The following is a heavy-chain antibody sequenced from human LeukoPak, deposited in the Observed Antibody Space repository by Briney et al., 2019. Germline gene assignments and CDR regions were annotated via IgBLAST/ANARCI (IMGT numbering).Heavy chain of an antibody. CDR1: GGSISSSNW. CDR2: IYHSGST. J-gene: IGHJ4*02. CDR3: ARQPRYYDSSGKHGADY. D-gene: IGHD3-22*01. V-gene: IGHV4-4*02. Sequence: PSGTLSLTCAVSGGSISSSNWWSWVRQPPGKGLEWIGEIYHSGSTNYNPSLKSRVTISVDKSKNQFSLKLSSVTAADTAVYYCARQPRYYDSSGKHGADYWGQGTLVTVSS.